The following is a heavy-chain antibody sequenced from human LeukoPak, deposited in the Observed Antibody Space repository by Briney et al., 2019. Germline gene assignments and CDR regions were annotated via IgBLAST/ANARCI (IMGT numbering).Heavy chain of an antibody. CDR1: GFTFDDYA. CDR2: ISWNSGSI. CDR3: AKAQGPIVGASPFDY. D-gene: IGHD1-26*01. Sequence: GGSLRLSCAASGFTFDDYAMHWVRQAPGKGLEWVSGISWNSGSIGYADSVKGRFTISRDNAKNSLYLQMNSLRAEDTALYYCAKAQGPIVGASPFDYWGQGTLVTVSS. V-gene: IGHV3-9*01. J-gene: IGHJ4*02.